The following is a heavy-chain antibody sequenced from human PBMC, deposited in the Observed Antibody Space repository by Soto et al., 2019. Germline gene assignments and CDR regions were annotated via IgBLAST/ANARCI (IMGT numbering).Heavy chain of an antibody. CDR2: IYPSDSDT. V-gene: IGHV5-51*01. J-gene: IGHJ4*02. CDR1: GYNVAGYW. Sequence: PGESLKISCRGSGYNVAGYWIAWGRQRPGKGLELMGIIYPSDSDTRDRPSFQGQVTISADKSISSAYLQWSSLRASDTAMYYCARGGVSTRTFDHRGQGTPVPVSS. CDR3: ARGGVSTRTFDH. D-gene: IGHD3-3*01.